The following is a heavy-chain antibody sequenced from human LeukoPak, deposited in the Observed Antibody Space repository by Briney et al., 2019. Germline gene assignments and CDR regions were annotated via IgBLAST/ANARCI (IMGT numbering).Heavy chain of an antibody. CDR3: ARGVHYDILTGYRRTILGFDY. CDR2: IRYDGTNK. D-gene: IGHD3-9*01. Sequence: GGSLRLSCAASGFSFSSYEMNWVRQAPGKGLEWVAFIRYDGTNKYYADSVKGRFTISRDNSKNTLYLQMSSLRAEDTAVFYCARGVHYDILTGYRRTILGFDYWGQGTLVTVSS. J-gene: IGHJ4*02. CDR1: GFSFSSYE. V-gene: IGHV3-30*02.